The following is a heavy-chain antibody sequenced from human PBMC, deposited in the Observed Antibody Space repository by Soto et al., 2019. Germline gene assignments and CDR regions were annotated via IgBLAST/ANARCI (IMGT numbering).Heavy chain of an antibody. Sequence: QVQLVQSGAEVKKPGASVKVSCKASGYTFTSYGISWVRQAPGQGLEWMGWISAYNGNTNYAQKLQGRVTMTTDTSTSTAYMELRSLRSDDTAVYYCARDHRPTQYYYGSGSYPPSDYWGQGTLVTVSS. D-gene: IGHD3-10*01. CDR2: ISAYNGNT. J-gene: IGHJ4*02. CDR3: ARDHRPTQYYYGSGSYPPSDY. CDR1: GYTFTSYG. V-gene: IGHV1-18*01.